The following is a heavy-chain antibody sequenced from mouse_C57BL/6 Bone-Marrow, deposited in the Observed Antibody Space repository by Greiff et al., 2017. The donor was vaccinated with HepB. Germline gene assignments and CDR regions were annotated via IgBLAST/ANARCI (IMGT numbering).Heavy chain of an antibody. J-gene: IGHJ4*01. CDR3: ASPDGYYFYYAMDY. CDR1: GFSFTSYG. CDR2: IWSGGST. D-gene: IGHD2-3*01. V-gene: IGHV2-2*01. Sequence: VQRVESGPGLVQPSQSLSITCTVSGFSFTSYGVHWVRQSPGKGLEWLGVIWSGGSTDYNAAFISRLSISKDNSKSQVFFKMNSLQADDTAIYYCASPDGYYFYYAMDYWGQGTSVTVSS.